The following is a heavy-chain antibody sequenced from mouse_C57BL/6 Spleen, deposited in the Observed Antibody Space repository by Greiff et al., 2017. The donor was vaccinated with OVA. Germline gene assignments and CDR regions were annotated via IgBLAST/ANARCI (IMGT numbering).Heavy chain of an antibody. D-gene: IGHD2-1*01. CDR1: GFTFSDYG. CDR3: AKKGYYGNGGAMCY. V-gene: IGHV5-17*01. J-gene: IGHJ4*01. Sequence: EVKVVESGGGLVKPGGSLKLSCAASGFTFSDYGMHWVRQAPEKGLEWVAYISSGSSTIYYADTVKGRFTISSDNAKNTLFLQMTSLRSEDTAMYYCAKKGYYGNGGAMCYWGQGTSVTVSS. CDR2: ISSGSSTI.